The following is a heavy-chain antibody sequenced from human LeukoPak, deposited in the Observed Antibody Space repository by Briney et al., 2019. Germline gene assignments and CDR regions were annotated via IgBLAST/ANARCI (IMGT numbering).Heavy chain of an antibody. J-gene: IGHJ6*04. CDR1: GGSISSYY. CDR3: ARGGYRYNNGKYFYYNYMDV. CDR2: LYYGEST. V-gene: IGHV4-59*01. Sequence: PSETLSLTCTVSGGSISSYYWSWIRQPPGKGLEWIGYLYYGESTDFNPSLRSRVTISVETSKRQFSLNLSSVTAADTGVYYCARGGYRYNNGKYFYYNYMDVWGKGTTVTVST. D-gene: IGHD1-1*01.